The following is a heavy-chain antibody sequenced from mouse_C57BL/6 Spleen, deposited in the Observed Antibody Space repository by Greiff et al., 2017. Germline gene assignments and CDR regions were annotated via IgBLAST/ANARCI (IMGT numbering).Heavy chain of an antibody. Sequence: EVQLQQSGAELVRPGASVKLSCTASGFNIKDDYMHWVKQRPEQGLEWIGWIDPENGDTEYASKFQGKATITADTSSNTAYLQLSSLTSEDTAVYYCTTISHKAHWGPGTTLTVSS. J-gene: IGHJ2*01. CDR1: GFNIKDDY. V-gene: IGHV14-4*01. CDR2: IDPENGDT. CDR3: TTISHKAH.